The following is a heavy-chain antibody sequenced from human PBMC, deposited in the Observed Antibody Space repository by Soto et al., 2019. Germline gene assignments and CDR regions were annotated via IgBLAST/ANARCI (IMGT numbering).Heavy chain of an antibody. Sequence: QVQLQESGPRLVKPSETLSLTCTVSGGSISTYYWSWIRQPPGKGLEWIGYIYYFANNNRNASLNSRATISVDTSKNQFSLKLSAVTAADTAVYYCARAVAGTRDAYDIWGQGTMVTVSS. CDR2: IYYFANN. D-gene: IGHD6-19*01. CDR3: ARAVAGTRDAYDI. J-gene: IGHJ3*02. V-gene: IGHV4-59*01. CDR1: GGSISTYY.